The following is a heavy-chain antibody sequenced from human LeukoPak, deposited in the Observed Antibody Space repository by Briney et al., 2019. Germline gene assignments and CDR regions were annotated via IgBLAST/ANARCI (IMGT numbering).Heavy chain of an antibody. CDR2: INTRGDTT. Sequence: GGSLRLSCAASGFTSTSYAMSWVRQAPGKGLEWVSSINTRGDTTYYADSVKGRFTISRDNSDNTVHLQMNSLRAEDTAVYYCAKGGGADFDYWGQGTLATVSS. CDR1: GFTSTSYA. D-gene: IGHD3-16*01. V-gene: IGHV3-23*01. J-gene: IGHJ4*02. CDR3: AKGGGADFDY.